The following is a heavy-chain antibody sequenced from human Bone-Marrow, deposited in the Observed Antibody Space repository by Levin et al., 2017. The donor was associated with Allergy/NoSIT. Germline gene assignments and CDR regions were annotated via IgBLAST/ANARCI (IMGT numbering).Heavy chain of an antibody. J-gene: IGHJ4*02. CDR1: GFTFNNYV. V-gene: IGHV3-23*01. D-gene: IGHD1-26*01. CDR3: ARGGASFDY. Sequence: QAGGSLRLSCVASGFTFNNYVMTWVRQAPGKGLEWVSGISVSGERTYYADSVKGRFAISRDNSKNTFYLQLNSLRPEDTAVYYCARGGASFDYWGQGTLVTVSS. CDR2: ISVSGERT.